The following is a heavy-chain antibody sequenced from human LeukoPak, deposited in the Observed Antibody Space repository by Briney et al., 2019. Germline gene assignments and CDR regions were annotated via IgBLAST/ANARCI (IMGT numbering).Heavy chain of an antibody. Sequence: GGSLRLSCAASGFTFSSYGMHWVRQAPGKGLEWVAVISYDGSNKYYADSVKGRFTISRDNSKNTLYLQMNSLRAEDTAVYYCGKGQGYYYSYMDVWGKGTTVTVSS. CDR2: ISYDGSNK. CDR1: GFTFSSYG. CDR3: GKGQGYYYSYMDV. V-gene: IGHV3-30*18. J-gene: IGHJ6*03.